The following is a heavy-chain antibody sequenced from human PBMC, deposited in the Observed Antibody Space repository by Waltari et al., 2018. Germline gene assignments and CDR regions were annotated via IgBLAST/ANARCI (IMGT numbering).Heavy chain of an antibody. V-gene: IGHV1-46*03. CDR2: INPGTEST. CDR3: AKSNYMSGYASGTDY. J-gene: IGHJ4*02. Sequence: QVQLVQSGAEVQKPGASVKVSCKTSGYTFKNYYMIWVRQAPAQGLEWMGIINPGTESTAYAQKFRGRVTMTRDTSTSTVYMELRSLKKDDTAVYYCAKSNYMSGYASGTDYWGQGTLVTVSS. D-gene: IGHD5-12*01. CDR1: GYTFKNYY.